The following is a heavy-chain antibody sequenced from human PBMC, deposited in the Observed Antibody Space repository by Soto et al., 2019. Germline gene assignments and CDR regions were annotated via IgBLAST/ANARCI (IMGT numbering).Heavy chain of an antibody. Sequence: EVQLLESGGGLVQPGGSLRLSCAASGFTFSSYAMSWVRQAPGKGLEWVSAISGSGGSTYYADSVKGRFTIARDNSKNTLYLQMNSLRAEDTAVYYCANNPGYGSSFFDYWGQGTLVTVSS. J-gene: IGHJ4*02. CDR2: ISGSGGST. CDR1: GFTFSSYA. CDR3: ANNPGYGSSFFDY. V-gene: IGHV3-23*01. D-gene: IGHD6-13*01.